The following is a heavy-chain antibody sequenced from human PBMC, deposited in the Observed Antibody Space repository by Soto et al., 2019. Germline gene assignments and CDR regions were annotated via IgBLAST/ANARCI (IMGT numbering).Heavy chain of an antibody. V-gene: IGHV4-59*01. CDR1: GGSISSYY. CDR2: IYYSGST. D-gene: IGHD4-17*01. Sequence: PSETLSLTCTASGGSISSYYWSWIRQPPGKGLEWIGYIYYSGSTNYNPSLKSRVTISVDTSKNQFSLKLSSVTAADTAVYYCAGKYGDRFDYGGQGTLVTVSS. J-gene: IGHJ4*02. CDR3: AGKYGDRFDY.